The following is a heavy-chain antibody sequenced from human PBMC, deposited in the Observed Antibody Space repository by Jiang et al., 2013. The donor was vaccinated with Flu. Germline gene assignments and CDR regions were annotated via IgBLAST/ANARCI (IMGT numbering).Heavy chain of an antibody. CDR3: ARDTGARNYYGMDV. Sequence: VQLVESGAEVKKPGASVKVSCKASGYTFTGYYMHWVRQAPGQGLEWMGWINPNSGGTNYAQKFQGWVTMTRDTSISTAYMELSRLRSDDTAVYYCARDTGARNYYGMDVWGQGTTVTVSS. CDR1: GYTFTGYY. CDR2: INPNSGGT. J-gene: IGHJ6*02. D-gene: IGHD2-8*02. V-gene: IGHV1-2*04.